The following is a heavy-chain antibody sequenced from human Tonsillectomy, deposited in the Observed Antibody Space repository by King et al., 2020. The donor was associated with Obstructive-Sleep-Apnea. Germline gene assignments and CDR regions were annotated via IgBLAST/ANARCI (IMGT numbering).Heavy chain of an antibody. V-gene: IGHV4-31*03. D-gene: IGHD3-16*01. CDR2: IYYSGST. CDR1: GGSISSGGYY. Sequence: QLQESGPGLVKPSQTLSLTCTVSGGSISSGGYYWSWIRQHPGKGLEWIGYIYYSGSTYYNPSLKSRVTISVDTSKNQFSLKLSSVTAADTAGYYCARGMGEWPRLDPWGQGTLVTVSS. CDR3: ARGMGEWPRLDP. J-gene: IGHJ5*02.